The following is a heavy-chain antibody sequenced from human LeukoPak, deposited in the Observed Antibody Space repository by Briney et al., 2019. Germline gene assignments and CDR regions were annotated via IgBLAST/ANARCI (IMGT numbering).Heavy chain of an antibody. J-gene: IGHJ3*02. Sequence: SETLSLTCTVSGDSISSYNWNWIRQPPGKGLEWIGDINYSGTTNYNPSLRSRVTILVDTSKIQFSLKLSSGTAADTAVYYCALRMRNRAIEIWGQGTMVSVSS. CDR1: GDSISSYN. D-gene: IGHD2-15*01. V-gene: IGHV4-59*13. CDR3: ALRMRNRAIEI. CDR2: INYSGTT.